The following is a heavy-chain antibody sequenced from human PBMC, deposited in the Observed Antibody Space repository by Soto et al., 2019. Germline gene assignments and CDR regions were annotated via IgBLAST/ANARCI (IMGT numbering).Heavy chain of an antibody. V-gene: IGHV4-4*02. CDR3: ARVIATAVHWSDP. CDR1: GGSISSSNW. D-gene: IGHD6-13*01. Sequence: QVQLQESGPGLVKPSGTLSLTCAVSGGSISSSNWWSWVRQPPGKGLEWIGEIYRSGSTNYNPSLKGRVTISVDKSKNQLSLKLSSVPAADTAVYYCARVIATAVHWSDPWGQGTLVTVPS. CDR2: IYRSGST. J-gene: IGHJ5*02.